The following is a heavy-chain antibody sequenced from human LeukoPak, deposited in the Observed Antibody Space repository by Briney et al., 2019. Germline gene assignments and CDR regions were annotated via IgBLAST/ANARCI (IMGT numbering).Heavy chain of an antibody. CDR3: ARLRGSSWYFVGWFDP. Sequence: SETLSLTCTVSGGSISSYYWSWIRQPAGKGLEWIGRIYTSGSTYYNPSLKSRVTISVDTSKNQFSLKLSSVTAADTAVYYCARLRGSSWYFVGWFDPWGQGTLVTVSS. CDR2: IYTSGST. CDR1: GGSISSYY. V-gene: IGHV4-4*07. J-gene: IGHJ5*02. D-gene: IGHD6-13*01.